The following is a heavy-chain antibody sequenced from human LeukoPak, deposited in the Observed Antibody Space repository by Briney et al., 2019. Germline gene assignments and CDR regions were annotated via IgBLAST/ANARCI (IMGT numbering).Heavy chain of an antibody. CDR3: ARGHLGYCSSTSCYGYYFDY. Sequence: PSETLSLTCAVYGGSFSGYYWSWIRQPPGKGLEWIGEINHSGSTNYNPSLKSRVTLSVDTSKNQFSLKLSSVTAADTAVYYCARGHLGYCSSTSCYGYYFDYWGQGTLVTVSS. CDR2: INHSGST. D-gene: IGHD2-2*01. J-gene: IGHJ4*02. CDR1: GGSFSGYY. V-gene: IGHV4-34*01.